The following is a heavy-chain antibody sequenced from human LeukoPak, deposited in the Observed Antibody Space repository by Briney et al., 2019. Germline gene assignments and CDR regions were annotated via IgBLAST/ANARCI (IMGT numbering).Heavy chain of an antibody. CDR2: INRSGST. Sequence: PSETLSLTCAVYGGSFSGFYWTWIRQPPGKGLEWIGEINRSGSTNYNPSLKSRLTISVDTSKNQFSLKLSSVTAADTAVYYCARHQGVVDLWGRGSLVTVSS. V-gene: IGHV4-34*01. D-gene: IGHD3-3*01. J-gene: IGHJ2*01. CDR1: GGSFSGFY. CDR3: ARHQGVVDL.